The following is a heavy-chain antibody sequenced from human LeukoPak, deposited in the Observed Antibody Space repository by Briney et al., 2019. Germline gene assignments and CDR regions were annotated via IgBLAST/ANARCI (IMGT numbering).Heavy chain of an antibody. Sequence: GGSLRLSCAASGFTFSSYSINWVRQAPGKGLEWVSSISSSSYIYYADSVKGRFTISRDNAKNSLYLQMNSLRAEDTAMYYCARESGSASFDYWGQGTLVTVSS. J-gene: IGHJ4*02. CDR1: GFTFSSYS. D-gene: IGHD6-19*01. CDR3: ARESGSASFDY. CDR2: ISSSSYI. V-gene: IGHV3-21*01.